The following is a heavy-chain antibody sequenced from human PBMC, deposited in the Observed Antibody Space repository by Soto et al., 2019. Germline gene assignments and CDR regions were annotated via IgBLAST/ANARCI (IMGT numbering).Heavy chain of an antibody. J-gene: IGHJ4*02. Sequence: GASVKVSCKASGGTFSSYAISWVRQAPGQGLEWMGGIIPIFGTANYAQKFQGRVTITADESTSTAYMGLSSLRSEDTAVYYCARDEIVATITFGLYWGQGTLVTVSS. CDR3: ARDEIVATITFGLY. D-gene: IGHD5-12*01. V-gene: IGHV1-69*13. CDR1: GGTFSSYA. CDR2: IIPIFGTA.